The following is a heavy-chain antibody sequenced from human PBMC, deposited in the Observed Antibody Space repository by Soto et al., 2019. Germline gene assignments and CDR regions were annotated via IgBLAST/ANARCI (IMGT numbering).Heavy chain of an antibody. CDR3: ARDLRPYCSSTSCYIGGAGNYYYYGMDV. J-gene: IGHJ6*02. V-gene: IGHV1-2*04. CDR2: INPNSGGT. D-gene: IGHD2-2*02. Sequence: ASVKVSCKASGYTFTGYYMHWVRQAPGQGLEWMGWINPNSGGTNYAQKFQGWVTMTRDTSISTAYMELSRLRSDDTAVYYCARDLRPYCSSTSCYIGGAGNYYYYGMDVWGQGITVTVSS. CDR1: GYTFTGYY.